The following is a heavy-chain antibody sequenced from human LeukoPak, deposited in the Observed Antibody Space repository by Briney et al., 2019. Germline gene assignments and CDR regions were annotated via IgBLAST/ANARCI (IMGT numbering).Heavy chain of an antibody. CDR2: INPNSGGT. Sequence: GASVKVSCKASGYTFTGYYMHWVRQAPGQGLEWMGWINPNSGGTNYAQKFQGRVTMTRDTSISTAYMELSRLRSDGTAVYYCARSSQTVAGYYFDYWGQGTLVTVSS. CDR3: ARSSQTVAGYYFDY. J-gene: IGHJ4*02. CDR1: GYTFTGYY. D-gene: IGHD6-19*01. V-gene: IGHV1-2*02.